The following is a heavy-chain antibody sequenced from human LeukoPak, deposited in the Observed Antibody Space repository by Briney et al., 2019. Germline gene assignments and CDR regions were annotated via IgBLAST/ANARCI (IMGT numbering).Heavy chain of an antibody. Sequence: ASVKVSYKASGYTFTSHYMHWVRQAPGHGLEWMGIIDPSGGTTSYAQKFQGRFTMTRDTSTSTVYMELSSLRSEDTAVYYCARGLVVATSELDYWGQGTLVTVSS. CDR1: GYTFTSHY. CDR2: IDPSGGTT. J-gene: IGHJ4*02. CDR3: ARGLVVATSELDY. D-gene: IGHD1-26*01. V-gene: IGHV1-46*01.